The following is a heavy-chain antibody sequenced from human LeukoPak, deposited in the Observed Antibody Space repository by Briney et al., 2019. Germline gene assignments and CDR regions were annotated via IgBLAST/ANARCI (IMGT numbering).Heavy chain of an antibody. CDR2: IKSKTDGGTT. CDR3: ARDLDTEYSYGVPFDY. J-gene: IGHJ4*02. CDR1: GFTFSNAW. Sequence: GGSLRLSCAASGFTFSNAWMSWVRQAPGKGLEWVGRIKSKTDGGTTDYAAPVKGRFTISRDDSKNTLYLQMNSLRAEDTAVYYCARDLDTEYSYGVPFDYWGQGTLVTVSS. D-gene: IGHD5-18*01. V-gene: IGHV3-15*01.